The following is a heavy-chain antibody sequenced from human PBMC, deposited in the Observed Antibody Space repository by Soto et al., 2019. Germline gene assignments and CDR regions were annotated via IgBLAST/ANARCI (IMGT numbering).Heavy chain of an antibody. CDR2: IIPIFGTA. CDR3: ARQEKLLWFVELSLPDYYYYCMDV. V-gene: IGHV1-69*01. D-gene: IGHD3-10*01. J-gene: IGHJ6*02. Sequence: QVQLVQSGAEVKKPGSSVKVSCKASGGTFSSYAISWVRQAPGQGLEWMGGIIPIFGTANYAQKFQGRVTITADESTSTAYMELSSLRSEDTAVYYCARQEKLLWFVELSLPDYYYYCMDVWGQGTTVTVSS. CDR1: GGTFSSYA.